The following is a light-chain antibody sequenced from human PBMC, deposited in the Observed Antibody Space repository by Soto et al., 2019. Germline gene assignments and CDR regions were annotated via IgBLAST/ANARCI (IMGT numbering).Light chain of an antibody. V-gene: IGLV1-44*01. CDR3: ATWDDSLNGPV. CDR2: SDN. CDR1: SSNIGSNS. J-gene: IGLJ3*02. Sequence: QSVLTQPPSASGTPRQRVIISCSGSSSNIGSNSVIWYQQLPGTAPKLLIYSDNQRPSGVPARFSVSKSGTSASLAVSGLQSEDEAEYSCATWDDSLNGPVLGGGTKLTVL.